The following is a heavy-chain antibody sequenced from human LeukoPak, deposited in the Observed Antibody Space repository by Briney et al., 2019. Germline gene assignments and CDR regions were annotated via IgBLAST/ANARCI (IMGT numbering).Heavy chain of an antibody. CDR2: ISYDGSNK. CDR1: GFTFSSYA. V-gene: IGHV3-30*01. J-gene: IGHJ4*02. CDR3: ARDSASYDSSGYYPAFDY. Sequence: GGSLSLSFAASGFTFSSYAMHWVRQAPGKGLEWVAVISYDGSNKYYADSVKGRFTISRDNSKNTLYLQMNSLRAEDTAVYYCARDSASYDSSGYYPAFDYGGQGTLVTVSS. D-gene: IGHD3-22*01.